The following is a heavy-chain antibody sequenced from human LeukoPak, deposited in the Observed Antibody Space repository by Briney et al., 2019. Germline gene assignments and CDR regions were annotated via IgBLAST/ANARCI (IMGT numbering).Heavy chain of an antibody. V-gene: IGHV7-4-1*02. Sequence: ASVKVSCKASGYTFTSYAMNWVRQAPGQGLEWMGWINTNTGNPTYAQGFTGRFVFSLDTSVSTAYLQISSLKAEDTAVYYCARDREYYDILTGYSHDAFDIWGQGTMVTVSS. CDR2: INTNTGNP. CDR3: ARDREYYDILTGYSHDAFDI. J-gene: IGHJ3*02. D-gene: IGHD3-9*01. CDR1: GYTFTSYA.